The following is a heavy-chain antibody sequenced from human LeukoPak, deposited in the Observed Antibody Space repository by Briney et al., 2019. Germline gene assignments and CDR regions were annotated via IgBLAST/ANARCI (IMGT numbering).Heavy chain of an antibody. J-gene: IGHJ4*02. CDR1: GDSVSSNSVA. D-gene: IGHD5-12*01. Sequence: SQILSLTCAISGDSVSSNSVAWNWVRQSPSRGLEWLGRTYYRSKWYYDYAVSVKSRMTINPDTSKNQFSLQLNSVTPEDTAVYYCARGATAHFDYWGQGTLVTVSS. V-gene: IGHV6-1*01. CDR3: ARGATAHFDY. CDR2: TYYRSKWYY.